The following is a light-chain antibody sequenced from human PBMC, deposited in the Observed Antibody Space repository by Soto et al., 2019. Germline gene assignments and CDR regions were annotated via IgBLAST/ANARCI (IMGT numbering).Light chain of an antibody. J-gene: IGKJ1*01. CDR1: QTISSW. CDR2: DAS. V-gene: IGKV1-5*01. CDR3: QQYNSYWT. Sequence: EIQVTQSPSTVSGSVGDRVTIACRASQTISSWLAWYQQKPGKAPKLLIYDASSLESGVPSRFSGSGSGTEFTLTISSMTPDDFATYYCQQYNSYWTFGQGTKVDIK.